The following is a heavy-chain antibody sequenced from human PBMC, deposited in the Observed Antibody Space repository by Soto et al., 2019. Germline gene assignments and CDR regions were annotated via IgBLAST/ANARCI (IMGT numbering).Heavy chain of an antibody. Sequence: QVQLQESGPGLVKPSQTLSLTCTVSGGSISSGGYYWSWIRQHPGKGLEWIGYIYYSGSTYYNPSRKIRVTISVDTSKNQFSLKLSSVTAEDTAVYYCARVGATDWYFDLLGRGTLVTVSS. J-gene: IGHJ2*01. CDR1: GGSISSGGYY. CDR3: ARVGATDWYFDL. V-gene: IGHV4-31*03. D-gene: IGHD1-26*01. CDR2: IYYSGST.